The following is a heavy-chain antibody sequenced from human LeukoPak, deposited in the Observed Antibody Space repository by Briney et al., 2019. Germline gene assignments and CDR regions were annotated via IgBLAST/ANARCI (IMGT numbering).Heavy chain of an antibody. CDR3: ARAESVGATTGFDY. J-gene: IGHJ4*02. V-gene: IGHV3-30-3*01. Sequence: GGSLRLSCAASGFTFSSYAMHWVRQAPGKGLEWVAVISYDGSNKYYADSVKGRFTISRDNSKNTLYLQMNGLRAEDTAVYYCARAESVGATTGFDYWGQGTLVTVSS. CDR1: GFTFSSYA. D-gene: IGHD1-26*01. CDR2: ISYDGSNK.